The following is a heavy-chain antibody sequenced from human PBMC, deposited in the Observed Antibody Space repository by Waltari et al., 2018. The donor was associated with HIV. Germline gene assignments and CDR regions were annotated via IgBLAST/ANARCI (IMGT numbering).Heavy chain of an antibody. Sequence: EVQLVESGGGLVQPGRSLRLSCAASGFTFDDYAMHWVRQAPGKGLEWVSGISGNSGTIGYADSGKGRFTISRDNAKNSLYLQMNSLRAEDTALYYCAKDKRSGYGGNSVWYFDLWGRGTLVTDSS. CDR1: GFTFDDYA. V-gene: IGHV3-9*01. J-gene: IGHJ2*01. CDR3: AKDKRSGYGGNSVWYFDL. D-gene: IGHD4-17*01. CDR2: ISGNSGTI.